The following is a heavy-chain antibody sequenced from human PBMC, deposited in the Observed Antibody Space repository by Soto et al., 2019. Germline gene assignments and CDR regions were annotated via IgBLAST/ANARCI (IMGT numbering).Heavy chain of an antibody. CDR1: GNTFISSS. D-gene: IGHD5-12*01. V-gene: IGHV1-69*08. CDR3: ARESGYDSPDD. CDR2: IIPVLGTT. J-gene: IGHJ4*02. Sequence: QVQLVQSGAEVKKPGSSVKVSCTTFGNTFISSSITWVRQAPGQGLEWMGKIIPVLGTTQYTQKFQGRLTITADKSTSTAYMELSSLRSEDTAIYFCARESGYDSPDDWGQGTLVTVSS.